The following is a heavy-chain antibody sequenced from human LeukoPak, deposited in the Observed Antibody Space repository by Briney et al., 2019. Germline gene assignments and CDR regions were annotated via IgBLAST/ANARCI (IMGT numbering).Heavy chain of an antibody. V-gene: IGHV3-23*01. D-gene: IGHD3-10*01. CDR2: ISGSGSST. J-gene: IGHJ4*02. CDR3: AKLLRGVIVPYFDY. CDR1: GFTFSSYA. Sequence: GGSLSLPCPPSGFTFSSYAMSWVRQAPGRGLGWFSAISGSGSSTHYGDSVKGRFTISRDNSRNTLYLQLNRLRAEDTAVYYCAKLLRGVIVPYFDYWGQGTLVTVSS.